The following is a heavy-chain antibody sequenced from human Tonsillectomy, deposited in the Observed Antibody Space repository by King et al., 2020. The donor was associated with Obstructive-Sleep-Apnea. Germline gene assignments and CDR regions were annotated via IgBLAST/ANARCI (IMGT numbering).Heavy chain of an antibody. CDR2: INPNSGGT. V-gene: IGHV1-2*02. CDR1: GHTFTGYY. CDR3: SREGCCGGDCLPGGDYYYGMDA. J-gene: IGHJ6*02. D-gene: IGHD2-21*02. Sequence: QLVQSGAEVKKAGASVKVSCKASGHTFTGYYIHWVRQAPGQGLEWMGWINPNSGGTNYAQKFQDRVTMTRDTSISKAYMELSRLRSDDTAVYYCSREGCCGGDCLPGGDYYYGMDAWGQGTTITVSS.